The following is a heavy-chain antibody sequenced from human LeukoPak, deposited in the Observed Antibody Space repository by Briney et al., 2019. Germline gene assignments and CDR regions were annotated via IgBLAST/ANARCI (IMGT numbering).Heavy chain of an antibody. Sequence: PGGSLRLSCAASGFTFSSYWMHWVRQAPGKGLVWVSRINTDGSSTSYADSVKGRFTISRDNAKNTLYLQMNSLRAEDTAVYYCARVGTVTTLGYFDLWGRGTLVTLSS. J-gene: IGHJ2*01. CDR2: INTDGSST. CDR1: GFTFSSYW. D-gene: IGHD4-11*01. V-gene: IGHV3-74*01. CDR3: ARVGTVTTLGYFDL.